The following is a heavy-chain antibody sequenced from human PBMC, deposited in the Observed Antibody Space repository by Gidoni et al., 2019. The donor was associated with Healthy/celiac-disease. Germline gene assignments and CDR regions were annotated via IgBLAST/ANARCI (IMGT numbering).Heavy chain of an antibody. J-gene: IGHJ4*02. CDR1: GFTFNSYA. D-gene: IGHD2-15*01. Sequence: EVQLLESVGGLVQPGGSLRLSCAAPGFTFNSYAMSWVRQAPGKGLEWVSAISGSGGSTYYADSVKGRFTISRDNSKNTLYLQMNSLRAEDTAVYYCAKDGDCSGGSCWPNYWGQGTLVTVSS. V-gene: IGHV3-23*01. CDR2: ISGSGGST. CDR3: AKDGDCSGGSCWPNY.